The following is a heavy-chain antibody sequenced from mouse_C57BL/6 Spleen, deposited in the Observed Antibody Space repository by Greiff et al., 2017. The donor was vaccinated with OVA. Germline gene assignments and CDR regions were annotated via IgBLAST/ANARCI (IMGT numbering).Heavy chain of an antibody. CDR3: ARRYGYDHYAMDY. J-gene: IGHJ4*01. D-gene: IGHD2-2*01. CDR2: IWTGGGT. CDR1: GFSLTSYA. V-gene: IGHV2-9-1*01. Sequence: VQGVESGPGLVAPSQSLSITCTVSGFSLTSYAISWVRQPPGKGLEWLGVIWTGGGTNYNSALKSRLSISKDNSKSQVFLKMNSLQTDDTARYYCARRYGYDHYAMDYWGQGTSVTVSS.